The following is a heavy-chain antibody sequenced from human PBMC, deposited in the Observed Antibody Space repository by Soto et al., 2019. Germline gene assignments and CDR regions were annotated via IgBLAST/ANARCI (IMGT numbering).Heavy chain of an antibody. CDR3: ARHIPAMVLDY. CDR1: GGSISSSSYY. V-gene: IGHV4-39*01. D-gene: IGHD5-18*01. J-gene: IGHJ4*02. CDR2: IYYSGST. Sequence: SETLSLTCTVSGGSISSSSYYWGWIRQPPGKGLEWIGSIYYSGSTYYNPSLKSRVTISVDTSKNQFSLKLSSVTAADTAVYYCARHIPAMVLDYWGQGTLVTVSS.